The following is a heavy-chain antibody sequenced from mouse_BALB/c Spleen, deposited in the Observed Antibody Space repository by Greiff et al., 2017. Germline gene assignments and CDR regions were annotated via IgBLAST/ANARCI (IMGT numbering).Heavy chain of an antibody. D-gene: IGHD2-4*01. CDR3: TDYDGGFAY. Sequence: VQLKQSGTVLARPGASVKMSCKASGYTFTSYWMHWVKQRPGQGLEWIGAIYPGNSDTSYNQKFKGKAKLTAFTSTSTAYVELSSLTNEDSAVYYCTDYDGGFAYWGQGTLVTVSA. CDR2: IYPGNSDT. J-gene: IGHJ3*01. CDR1: GYTFTSYW. V-gene: IGHV1-5*01.